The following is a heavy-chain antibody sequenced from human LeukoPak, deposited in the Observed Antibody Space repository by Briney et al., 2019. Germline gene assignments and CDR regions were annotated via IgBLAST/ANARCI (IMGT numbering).Heavy chain of an antibody. J-gene: IGHJ4*02. V-gene: IGHV3-23*01. Sequence: PGGSLRLSCAASGFTFSSYAMSWVRQAPGKGLEWVSAISGSGGSTYFADSVKGRFTISRDNSKNTLYLQMNSLRAEDTAVYYCAKVPAYSSGWYFDYWGQGTLVTVSS. D-gene: IGHD6-19*01. CDR2: ISGSGGST. CDR3: AKVPAYSSGWYFDY. CDR1: GFTFSSYA.